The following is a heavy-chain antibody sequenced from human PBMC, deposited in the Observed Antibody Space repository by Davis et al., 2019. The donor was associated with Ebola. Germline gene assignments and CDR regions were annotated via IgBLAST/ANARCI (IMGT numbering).Heavy chain of an antibody. D-gene: IGHD2-8*02. CDR3: ARVHIHCTGGVCYDYYYGMDV. Sequence: SETLSLTCTVSGGSISSYYWSWIRQPPGKGLEWIGEINHSGSTNYNPSLKSRVTISVDTSKNQFSLKLSSVTAADTAVYYCARVHIHCTGGVCYDYYYGMDVWGQGTTVTVSS. J-gene: IGHJ6*02. V-gene: IGHV4-34*01. CDR2: INHSGST. CDR1: GGSISSYY.